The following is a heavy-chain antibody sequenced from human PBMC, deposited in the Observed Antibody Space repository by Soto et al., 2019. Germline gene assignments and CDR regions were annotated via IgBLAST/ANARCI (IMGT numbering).Heavy chain of an antibody. J-gene: IGHJ4*02. CDR1: GGSISSADYY. D-gene: IGHD3-22*01. CDR2: IHHNGNT. CDR3: ARNRYDSSGYSPFGY. Sequence: QVQLQESGPGLVKPSQTLSLTCTVSGGSISSADYYWSWIRQPPGKGLEWIGHIHHNGNTNYNPSLKNRVTISVDTSKNQFSLKLTSVSDADTAQYFCARNRYDSSGYSPFGYWGQGTLVTVSS. V-gene: IGHV4-30-4*01.